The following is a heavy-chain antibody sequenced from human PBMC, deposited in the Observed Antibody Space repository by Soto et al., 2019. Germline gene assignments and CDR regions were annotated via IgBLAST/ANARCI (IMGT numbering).Heavy chain of an antibody. J-gene: IGHJ4*02. Sequence: GGSLRLSCAASGFTFNTYGMHWVRQAPGKGLEWVAVISYDGSNKYYADPVKGRFTISRDNSKNTLNLQMNSLRAEDTAVYHCAKNRVVTAIDTYIDYWGQGALVTVSS. V-gene: IGHV3-30*18. D-gene: IGHD2-21*02. CDR1: GFTFNTYG. CDR3: AKNRVVTAIDTYIDY. CDR2: ISYDGSNK.